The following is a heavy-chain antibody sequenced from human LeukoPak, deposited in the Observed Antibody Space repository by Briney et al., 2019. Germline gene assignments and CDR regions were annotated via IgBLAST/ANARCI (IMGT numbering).Heavy chain of an antibody. J-gene: IGHJ4*02. Sequence: SETLSLTCTVSGGSISTYYWSWIRQPPGKGLEWIGCIYYSGSTNYNPSLKSRVTISVDTSKNQFSLKLSSVTAADTAVYYCARWRVGGYSYGGDYWGQGTLVTVSP. D-gene: IGHD5-18*01. V-gene: IGHV4-59*12. CDR3: ARWRVGGYSYGGDY. CDR2: IYYSGST. CDR1: GGSISTYY.